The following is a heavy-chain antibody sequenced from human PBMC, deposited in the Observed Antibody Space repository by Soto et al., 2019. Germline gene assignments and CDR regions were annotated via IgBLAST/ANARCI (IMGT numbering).Heavy chain of an antibody. Sequence: QVQLVQSGAEVKKPGSSVKVSCKASGGTFSSYAISWVRQAPGQGLEWMGGIIPIFGTANYARKFQGRVTLTADESTSTAYMELSSLSSEDTAVYYCARGYYEQLVRVYWGQRTRVTVSS. CDR2: IIPIFGTA. D-gene: IGHD6-6*01. J-gene: IGHJ4*02. V-gene: IGHV1-69*01. CDR3: ARGYYEQLVRVY. CDR1: GGTFSSYA.